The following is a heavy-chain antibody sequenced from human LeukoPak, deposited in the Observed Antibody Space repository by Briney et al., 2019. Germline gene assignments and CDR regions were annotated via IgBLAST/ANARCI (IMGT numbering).Heavy chain of an antibody. CDR2: IYTSGST. D-gene: IGHD1-26*01. CDR3: ERESSGSYTYYFDY. Sequence: SETLSLTCTVSAGSISSGSYYWSWIRQPAGKGLQWIGRIYTSGSTNYNPSLKSRVTISVATSKTQFSLKLSSVTAADTAVYYCERESSGSYTYYFDYWGQGTLVTVSS. J-gene: IGHJ4*02. CDR1: AGSISSGSYY. V-gene: IGHV4-61*02.